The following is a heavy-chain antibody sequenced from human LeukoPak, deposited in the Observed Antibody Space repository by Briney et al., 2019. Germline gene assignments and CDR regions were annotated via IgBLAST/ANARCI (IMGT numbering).Heavy chain of an antibody. J-gene: IGHJ4*02. Sequence: PGGSLRLSCAASGFTVSSNYMTWVRQAPGKGLEWVSVIFGGGSTYYADSVKGRFTISRDNSKNTLFLQMNSLRVEDTAVYYCARGPGGYDNWGQVTLVTVSS. V-gene: IGHV3-66*01. D-gene: IGHD3-16*01. CDR1: GFTVSSNY. CDR3: ARGPGGYDN. CDR2: IFGGGST.